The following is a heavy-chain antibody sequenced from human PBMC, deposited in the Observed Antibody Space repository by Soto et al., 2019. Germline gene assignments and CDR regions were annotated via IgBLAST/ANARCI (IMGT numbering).Heavy chain of an antibody. D-gene: IGHD6-19*01. CDR1: GFTFSIHE. V-gene: IGHV3-48*03. CDR3: ARERRVGGIDY. CDR2: ISSIGVAT. J-gene: IGHJ4*02. Sequence: PGGSLRLSCAASGFTFSIHEMNWVRQAPGKGLEWVSYISSIGVATYYADSVKGRFTISRDNAKNSLYLQMNSLRAEDTAVYYCARERRVGGIDYWGQGTPVTVSS.